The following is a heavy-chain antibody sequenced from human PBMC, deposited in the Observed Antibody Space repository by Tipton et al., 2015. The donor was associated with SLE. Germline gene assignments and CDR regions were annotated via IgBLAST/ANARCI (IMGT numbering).Heavy chain of an antibody. J-gene: IGHJ6*03. V-gene: IGHV4-39*07. CDR3: AREGVGYQLFPDYYYYYMDV. D-gene: IGHD2-2*01. CDR2: IYYSGST. CDR1: GGSISSRSYY. Sequence: TLSLTCSVSGGSISSRSYYWGWIRQPPGMGLEWIGSIYYSGSTFHNPSLKSRLTISVDTSKNQFSLKLSSVSAADTAVYYCAREGVGYQLFPDYYYYYMDVWGKGTTVTVSS.